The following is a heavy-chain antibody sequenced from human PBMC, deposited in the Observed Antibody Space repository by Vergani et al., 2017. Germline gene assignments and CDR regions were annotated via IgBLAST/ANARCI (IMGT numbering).Heavy chain of an antibody. CDR2: ISNSGNTI. CDR1: FSFSDHY. CDR3: AKDRPYYYDSSGYYVDAFDI. Sequence: FSFSDHYMTWIRQAPGKGLEWVSYISNSGNTIEYADSVKGRFSISRDNAKSSLFLQMNSLRAEDTAVYYCAKDRPYYYDSSGYYVDAFDIWGQGTMVTVSS. V-gene: IGHV3-11*01. J-gene: IGHJ3*02. D-gene: IGHD3-22*01.